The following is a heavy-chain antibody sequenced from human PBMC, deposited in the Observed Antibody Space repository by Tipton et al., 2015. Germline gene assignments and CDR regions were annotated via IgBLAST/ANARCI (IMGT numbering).Heavy chain of an antibody. D-gene: IGHD6-19*01. Sequence: TLSLTCTVSGGSISSGGHYWSWIRQHPGKGLEWIGYIYYSGSTFYNPSLKSRVTISVDTSKNQFSLKLSSVTAADTAVYYCARDTNVAERGDAFDIWGQGTMVTVSS. CDR3: ARDTNVAERGDAFDI. V-gene: IGHV4-31*03. CDR2: IYYSGST. J-gene: IGHJ3*02. CDR1: GGSISSGGHY.